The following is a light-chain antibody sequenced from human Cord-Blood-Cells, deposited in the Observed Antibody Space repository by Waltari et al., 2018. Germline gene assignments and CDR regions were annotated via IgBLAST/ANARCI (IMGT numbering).Light chain of an antibody. CDR3: QQYNSYGT. V-gene: IGKV1-5*01. CDR2: DAS. CDR1: QSISSW. Sequence: DLQMTQSPSTLSASVGDRVTITCRASQSISSWLAWYQQKPGTAPKLLIYDASSLESGVPSRFSGSGSGTEFTLTISSLQPDDFATYYCQQYNSYGTFGQGTEVEIK. J-gene: IGKJ1*01.